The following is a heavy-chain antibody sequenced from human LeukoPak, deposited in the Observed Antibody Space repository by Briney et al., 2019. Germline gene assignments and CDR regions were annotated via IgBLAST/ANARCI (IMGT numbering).Heavy chain of an antibody. J-gene: IGHJ2*01. D-gene: IGHD4-11*01. CDR2: IYYSGST. V-gene: IGHV4-39*07. CDR1: GGSISSSSYY. Sequence: SETLSLTCTVSGGSISSSSYYWGWIRQPPGKGLEWIGSIYYSGSTYYNPSLKSRVTISVDTSKNQFSLKLSSVTAADTAVYYCARGPYRTDWYFDLWGRGTLVTVSS. CDR3: ARGPYRTDWYFDL.